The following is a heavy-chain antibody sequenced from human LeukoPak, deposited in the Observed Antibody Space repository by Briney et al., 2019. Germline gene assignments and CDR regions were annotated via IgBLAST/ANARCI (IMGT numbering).Heavy chain of an antibody. Sequence: PSETLSLTCAVYGGSFSXYYWSWNRQPPGKGVEWIGEINRGGSTNYNLSLKSRVIISIDTSKNQFSLKVTSLTAADTAVYYCATNKDWAEADWGQGTLVIVSS. D-gene: IGHD3/OR15-3a*01. CDR1: GGSFSXYY. V-gene: IGHV4-34*01. CDR3: ATNKDWAEAD. J-gene: IGHJ4*02. CDR2: INRGGST.